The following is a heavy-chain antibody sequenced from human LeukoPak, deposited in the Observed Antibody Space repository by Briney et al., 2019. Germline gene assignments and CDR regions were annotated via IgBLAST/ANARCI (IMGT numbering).Heavy chain of an antibody. D-gene: IGHD6-19*01. CDR2: IKQDGSEK. CDR1: GFTFSSYA. J-gene: IGHJ4*02. V-gene: IGHV3-7*01. CDR3: ARDLSGGTSDY. Sequence: GGSLRLSCAASGFTFSSYAMSWVRQAPGKGLEWVANIKQDGSEKYYVDSVKGRFTISRDNAKNSLYLQMNSLRAEDTAVYYCARDLSGGTSDYWGQGTLVTVSS.